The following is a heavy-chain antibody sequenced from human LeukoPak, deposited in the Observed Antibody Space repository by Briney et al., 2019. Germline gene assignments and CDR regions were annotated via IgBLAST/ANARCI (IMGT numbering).Heavy chain of an antibody. CDR3: ARNSPGYCSGGSCSSYWYFDL. CDR2: IRSDGSST. V-gene: IGHV3-74*01. CDR1: GFTLTNYW. J-gene: IGHJ2*01. D-gene: IGHD2-15*01. Sequence: PGGSLRLSCAASGFTLTNYWMHLVRQAPGKGLVWVSRIRSDGSSTSFADSVKGRFTISRDNAKNTLYLQMNSLRAEDTAVYYCARNSPGYCSGGSCSSYWYFDLWGRGTLVTVSS.